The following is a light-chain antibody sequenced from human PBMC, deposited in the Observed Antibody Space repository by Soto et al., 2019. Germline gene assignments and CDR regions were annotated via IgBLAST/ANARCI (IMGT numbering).Light chain of an antibody. V-gene: IGLV2-8*01. CDR1: SSDVGGYNY. Sequence: QAVLTQPPSASWSPGQSVAISCTGTSSDVGGYNYVSWYQQHPGKAPKLMIYEVSKRPSGVPDRFSGSKSGNTASLTVSGLQAEDEADYYCSSYAGIHIVFGTGTKLTVL. CDR2: EVS. J-gene: IGLJ1*01. CDR3: SSYAGIHIV.